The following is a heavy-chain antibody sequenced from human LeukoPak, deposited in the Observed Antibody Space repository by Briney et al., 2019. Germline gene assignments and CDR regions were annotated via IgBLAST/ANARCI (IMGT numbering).Heavy chain of an antibody. J-gene: IGHJ5*02. D-gene: IGHD2-15*01. CDR3: VRGYCSGGSCSGAWFDP. CDR1: GYTFTDNH. Sequence: ASVKVSCKASGYTFTDNHMHWVRQAPGQGLEWMGLINPNSGGTKYAQRFQGRVTMTRDTSISTAYIELNSLRSDDTAVYYCVRGYCSGGSCSGAWFDPWGQGTLVTVSS. CDR2: INPNSGGT. V-gene: IGHV1-2*02.